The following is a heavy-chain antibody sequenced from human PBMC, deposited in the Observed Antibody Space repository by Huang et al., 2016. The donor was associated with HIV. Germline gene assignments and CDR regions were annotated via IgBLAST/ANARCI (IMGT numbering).Heavy chain of an antibody. Sequence: QEQLVESGGGVVQPGGSLRLSCATSGFSFSHYGMHWVRQGPGKGLEWVAFIRFDGGNKHDADSAKGRFTISRDKSKKMLFLEMNSLRGDDTAFYYCATDLGGYSFDYWGQGALVSVSS. CDR3: ATDLGGYSFDY. D-gene: IGHD2-21*02. CDR1: GFSFSHYG. CDR2: IRFDGGNK. V-gene: IGHV3-30*02. J-gene: IGHJ4*02.